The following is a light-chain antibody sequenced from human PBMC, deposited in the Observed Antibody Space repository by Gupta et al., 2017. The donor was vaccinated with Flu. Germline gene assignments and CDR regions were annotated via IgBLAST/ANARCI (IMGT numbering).Light chain of an antibody. CDR2: AAS. Sequence: DIQMTQSPSSLSASIGDKVTVTCRASQNIGPYLNWYQHKSGRAPKLLIYAASKLQDGVPSTFSGSGSGTDFNLTIYSRQPGDSATYYCQQNYSPPLTFGGGTKVDI. CDR3: QQNYSPPLT. V-gene: IGKV1-39*01. CDR1: QNIGPY. J-gene: IGKJ4*02.